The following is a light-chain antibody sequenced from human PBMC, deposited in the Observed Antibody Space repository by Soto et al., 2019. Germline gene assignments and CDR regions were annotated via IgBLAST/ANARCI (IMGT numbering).Light chain of an antibody. CDR1: QSVSGW. J-gene: IGKJ1*01. CDR3: QQYNSFPQT. Sequence: DIEMTQSPSTLSASIGDGVTITCRASQSVSGWVAWYQQTPGKAPKPLISDASKLETGVSSRFRGHVSGTEFTLSIRSLQPGASATYYCQQYNSFPQTLGLGTTVDTK. V-gene: IGKV1-5*01. CDR2: DAS.